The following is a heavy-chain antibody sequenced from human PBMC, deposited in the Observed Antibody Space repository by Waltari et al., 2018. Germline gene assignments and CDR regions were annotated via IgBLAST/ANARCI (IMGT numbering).Heavy chain of an antibody. J-gene: IGHJ4*02. CDR2: IYHTGST. V-gene: IGHV4-38-2*02. CDR1: GHSVNNDFY. Sequence: QVQLRESGPGLVRSSETLSLSCTVSGHSVNNDFYGAWIRQSPGGGLEWIASIYHTGSTHYNSSLKSRVSISTDMSTKQFFLTLTHLTAADTAVYYCAEEGDFRAGLFESWGQGTLVSVSS. CDR3: AEEGDFRAGLFES. D-gene: IGHD3-16*01.